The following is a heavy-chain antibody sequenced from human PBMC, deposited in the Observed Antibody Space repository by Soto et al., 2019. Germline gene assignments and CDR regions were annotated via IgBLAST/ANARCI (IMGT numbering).Heavy chain of an antibody. J-gene: IGHJ4*02. Sequence: QVQLVQSGAEVKKPGSSVKVSCKASGGTFSNDIITWVRQAPGQGLEWMGRIIPLLDIANYAQKFQGRVTITADKSTRAAYMELNSLRSEDTAVYYCVRDSPIGSTYSGYDGIDYWGQGTLVTVSS. CDR2: IIPLLDIA. V-gene: IGHV1-69*08. CDR3: VRDSPIGSTYSGYDGIDY. CDR1: GGTFSNDI. D-gene: IGHD5-12*01.